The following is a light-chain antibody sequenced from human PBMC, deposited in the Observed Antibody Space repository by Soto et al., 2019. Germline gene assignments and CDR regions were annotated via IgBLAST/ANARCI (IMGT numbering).Light chain of an antibody. CDR2: EGS. J-gene: IGLJ2*01. V-gene: IGLV2-23*01. CDR1: SSYVGTYNL. Sequence: QSALTQPASVSGSPGQSITISCTGTSSYVGTYNLVSWYQQHPGKAPKLMIYEGSKRPSGVSNRFSGSKSGNTASLTISGLQAEDEADYYCCSYAGDSTDVVFGGGTKLTVL. CDR3: CSYAGDSTDVV.